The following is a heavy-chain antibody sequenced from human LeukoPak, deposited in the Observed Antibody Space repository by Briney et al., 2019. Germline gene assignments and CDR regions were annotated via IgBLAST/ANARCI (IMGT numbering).Heavy chain of an antibody. Sequence: GASVKVSCKASGYTFTNYYIHCVRQAPGQGLEWMGIINPSGGSTSYAQKFQGRVTMTTDTSTSTAYMELRSLRSDDTAVYYCAREGGDSALDYWGQGTLVTVSS. CDR1: GYTFTNYY. D-gene: IGHD3-16*01. CDR2: INPSGGST. J-gene: IGHJ4*02. CDR3: AREGGDSALDY. V-gene: IGHV1-46*01.